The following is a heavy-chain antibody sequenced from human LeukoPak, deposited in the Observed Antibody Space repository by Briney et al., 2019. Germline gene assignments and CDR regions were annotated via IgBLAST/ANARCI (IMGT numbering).Heavy chain of an antibody. CDR3: AKAPANYVDTAMGTFDY. V-gene: IGHV3-23*01. D-gene: IGHD5-18*01. CDR2: ISGSGVST. J-gene: IGHJ4*02. Sequence: PGGSLRLSCAASGFTFSSYAMSWVRQAPGRGLEWVSAISGSGVSTYYADPVKGRFTISRDIFKNTLYLQMNSLRAEDTAVYYCAKAPANYVDTAMGTFDYWGQGTLVTVSS. CDR1: GFTFSSYA.